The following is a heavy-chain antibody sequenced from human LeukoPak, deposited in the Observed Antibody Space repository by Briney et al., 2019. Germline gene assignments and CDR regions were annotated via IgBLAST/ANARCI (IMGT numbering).Heavy chain of an antibody. Sequence: ASVKVSCKASGYTFTGYYMHWVRQAPGQGLEWMGWINPNSGGTNYAQKFQGRVTMTRDTSTSTAYMELSSLRSEDTAVYYCARGGTTGTTKSRFDPWGQGTLVTVSS. CDR3: ARGGTTGTTKSRFDP. J-gene: IGHJ5*02. CDR1: GYTFTGYY. V-gene: IGHV1-2*02. D-gene: IGHD1-1*01. CDR2: INPNSGGT.